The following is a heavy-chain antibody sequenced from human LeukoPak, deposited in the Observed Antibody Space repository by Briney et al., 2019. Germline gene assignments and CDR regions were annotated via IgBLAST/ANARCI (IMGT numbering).Heavy chain of an antibody. Sequence: GLEWVSYISSSSSTIYYADSVKGRFTISRDNAKNSLYLQMNSLRAEDTAVYYCARGGRYFDWGQGTMVTVSS. CDR3: ARGGRYFD. CDR2: ISSSSSTI. D-gene: IGHD3-9*01. J-gene: IGHJ3*01. V-gene: IGHV3-48*04.